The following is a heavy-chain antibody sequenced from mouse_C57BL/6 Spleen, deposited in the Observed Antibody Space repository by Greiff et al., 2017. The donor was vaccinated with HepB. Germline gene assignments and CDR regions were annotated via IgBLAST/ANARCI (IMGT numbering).Heavy chain of an antibody. CDR2: IDPSDSYT. J-gene: IGHJ4*01. CDR3: ARAHYYGSSSLWVDY. V-gene: IGHV1-69*01. Sequence: QVQLQQPGAELVMPGASVKLSCKASGYTFTSYWMHWVKQRPGQGLEWIGEIDPSDSYTNYNQKFKGKSTLTVDKSSSTAYMQLSSLTSEDSAVYYCARAHYYGSSSLWVDYWGQGTSVTVSS. CDR1: GYTFTSYW. D-gene: IGHD1-1*01.